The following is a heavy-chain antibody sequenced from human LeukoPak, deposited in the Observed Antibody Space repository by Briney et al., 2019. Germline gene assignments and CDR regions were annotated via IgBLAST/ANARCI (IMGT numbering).Heavy chain of an antibody. CDR2: IRSKAYGGTT. V-gene: IGHV3-49*04. Sequence: PGGSLRLSCTASGFTFGDYAMSWVRQAPGKGLEWVGFIRSKAYGGTTEYAASVKGRFTISRDDSKSIAYLQMNSLKTEDTAVYYCTRAGWDFWSGYYYYYYHYMDVWGKGTTVTVSS. D-gene: IGHD3-3*01. CDR3: TRAGWDFWSGYYYYYYHYMDV. CDR1: GFTFGDYA. J-gene: IGHJ6*03.